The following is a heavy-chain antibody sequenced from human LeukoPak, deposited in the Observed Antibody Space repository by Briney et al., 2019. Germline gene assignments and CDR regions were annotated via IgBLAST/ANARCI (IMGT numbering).Heavy chain of an antibody. Sequence: SETLSLTCTVSGGSISSYYWSWIRQPPGEGLEWIGYIYYSGSTNYNPSLKSRVTISVDTSKNQFSLKLSSVTAADTAVYYCARVREVRGVIIQYYFDYWGQGTLVTVSS. D-gene: IGHD3-10*01. CDR1: GGSISSYY. CDR2: IYYSGST. CDR3: ARVREVRGVIIQYYFDY. J-gene: IGHJ4*02. V-gene: IGHV4-59*01.